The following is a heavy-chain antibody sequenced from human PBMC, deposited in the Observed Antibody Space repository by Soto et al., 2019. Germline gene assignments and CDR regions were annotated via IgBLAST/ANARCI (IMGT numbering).Heavy chain of an antibody. D-gene: IGHD2-2*01. J-gene: IGHJ4*02. V-gene: IGHV1-3*01. Sequence: ASVKVSCKASGYTFTSYAMHWVRQAPGQRLEWMGWINAGNGNTKYSQKFQGRVTITRGTSASTAYMELSSLRSEDTAVYYCARDTFLCPTCFDYWGQGTLVTVSS. CDR3: ARDTFLCPTCFDY. CDR1: GYTFTSYA. CDR2: INAGNGNT.